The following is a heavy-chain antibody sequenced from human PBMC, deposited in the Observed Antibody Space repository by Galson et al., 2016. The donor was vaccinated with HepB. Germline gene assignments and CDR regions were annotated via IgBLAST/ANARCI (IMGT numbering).Heavy chain of an antibody. V-gene: IGHV3-23*01. D-gene: IGHD3-10*01. CDR1: GFTLTSYT. CDR2: ITSSGYDT. J-gene: IGHJ5*02. Sequence: SLRLSCAASGFTLTSYTMTWVRQAPGKGLEWVSAITSSGYDTYYADSLKGRFIISRDSSRNTLYLQMNSLRFEDTAVYYCAVRGLVDDWFDPWGQGTLVTVSS. CDR3: AVRGLVDDWFDP.